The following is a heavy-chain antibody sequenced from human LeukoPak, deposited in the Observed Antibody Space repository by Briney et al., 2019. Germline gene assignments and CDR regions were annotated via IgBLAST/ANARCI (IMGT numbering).Heavy chain of an antibody. CDR3: ARASGFYGVGYYGMDV. CDR1: GGSISSYY. V-gene: IGHV4-59*01. CDR2: IYYSGST. D-gene: IGHD4-17*01. Sequence: SETLSLTCTVSGGSISSYYWSWIRQPPGKGLEWIGYIYYSGSTNYNPSLKSRVTISVDTSKTQFSLKLSSVTAADTAVYYCARASGFYGVGYYGMDVWGQGTTVTVSS. J-gene: IGHJ6*02.